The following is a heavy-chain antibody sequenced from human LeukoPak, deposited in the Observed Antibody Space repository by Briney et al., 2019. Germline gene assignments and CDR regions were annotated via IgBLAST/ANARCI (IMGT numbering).Heavy chain of an antibody. J-gene: IGHJ4*02. D-gene: IGHD3-22*01. CDR3: ARLSVPTMIIVEGGDY. CDR2: IYDSGST. CDR1: GGSIRSSYYY. Sequence: PSETLSLTCTVSGGSIRSSYYYWGWIRQPPGKGLEWIGSIYDSGSTYYNPSLKSRVTISVDTSKNQFSLKLSSVTAADTAVYYCARLSVPTMIIVEGGDYWGQGTLVTVSS. V-gene: IGHV4-39*01.